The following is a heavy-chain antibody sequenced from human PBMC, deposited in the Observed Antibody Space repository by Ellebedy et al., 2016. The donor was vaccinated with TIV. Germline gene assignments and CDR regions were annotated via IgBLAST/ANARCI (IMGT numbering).Heavy chain of an antibody. Sequence: PGGSLRLSCAASGFTFSSYAMSWVRQAPGKGLEWVSTISNTGSRTYYADSVEGRFIISRDNSKKTLYLQMNSLRAEDTAVYYCARGQTAYWYFDLWGRGTLVTVSS. CDR2: ISNTGSRT. V-gene: IGHV3-23*01. D-gene: IGHD1-1*01. CDR1: GFTFSSYA. CDR3: ARGQTAYWYFDL. J-gene: IGHJ2*01.